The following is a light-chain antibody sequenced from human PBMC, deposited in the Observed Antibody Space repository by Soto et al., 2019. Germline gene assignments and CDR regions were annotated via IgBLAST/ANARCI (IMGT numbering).Light chain of an antibody. CDR3: QQYDSYSWT. J-gene: IGKJ1*01. Sequence: DIPMTQSPSTLSAFVGDRVTITCRANQSISSWLAWYQQKPGKAPKLLVYQASTLESGVPLRFSGSGSGTEFTLTINSLQSDDFATYYCQQYDSYSWTFGQGTKVEVK. CDR1: QSISSW. V-gene: IGKV1-5*03. CDR2: QAS.